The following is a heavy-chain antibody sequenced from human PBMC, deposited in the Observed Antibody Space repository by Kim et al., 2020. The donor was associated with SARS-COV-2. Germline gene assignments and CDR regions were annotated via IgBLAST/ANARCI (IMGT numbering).Heavy chain of an antibody. CDR3: ARRGGTGDMLVAFDI. CDR2: IYFSGST. D-gene: IGHD7-27*01. J-gene: IGHJ3*02. CDR1: GGSISSYY. Sequence: SETLSLTCTVSGGSISSYYWSWIRQPPGKGLEWIGYIYFSGSTNYNPSLKSRVTISVDTSKNRFSLKLSSVTAADTAVYYCARRGGTGDMLVAFDIWGQGTMVTVSS. V-gene: IGHV4-59*08.